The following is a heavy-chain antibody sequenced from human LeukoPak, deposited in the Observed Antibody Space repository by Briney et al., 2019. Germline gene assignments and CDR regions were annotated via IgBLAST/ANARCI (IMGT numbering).Heavy chain of an antibody. Sequence: GGSLRLSCAASGFTFSSYEMNWVRQAPGKGLEWVSFISSGSTTKFYADSVKGRFTISRDNSKNSLYQQMNSLTVDNTAVYFCARGGIAARFAYWGQGTLVTVSS. CDR3: ARGGIAARFAY. CDR1: GFTFSSYE. V-gene: IGHV3-48*01. J-gene: IGHJ4*02. D-gene: IGHD6-6*01. CDR2: ISSGSTTK.